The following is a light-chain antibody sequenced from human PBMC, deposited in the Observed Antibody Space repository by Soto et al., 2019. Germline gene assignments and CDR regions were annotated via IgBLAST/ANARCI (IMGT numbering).Light chain of an antibody. CDR2: DAS. V-gene: IGKV3-11*01. J-gene: IGKJ5*01. CDR1: QSVSSY. Sequence: IVMTQSPATLSVSPWERATLSCRASQSVSSYLAWYQQRPGQAPRLLIYDASNRATGIPARFSGSGSGTDFTLTISSLEAEDFAIYYCQQRSNWPPITFGQGTRLEIK. CDR3: QQRSNWPPIT.